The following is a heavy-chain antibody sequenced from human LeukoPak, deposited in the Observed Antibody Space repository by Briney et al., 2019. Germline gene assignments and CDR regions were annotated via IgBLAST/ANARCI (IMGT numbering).Heavy chain of an antibody. CDR2: IYSTGST. CDR3: ARQIASAGTAGFDF. V-gene: IGHV4-4*07. D-gene: IGHD6-13*01. Sequence: SETLSLTCTVSGGPISSYYWSWIRQPAGKGLEWIGRIYSTGSTNYNPSLKSRVTMSVDTSKNQFSLRLRSVTAADTAVYYCARQIASAGTAGFDFWGQGALVTVSS. J-gene: IGHJ4*02. CDR1: GGPISSYY.